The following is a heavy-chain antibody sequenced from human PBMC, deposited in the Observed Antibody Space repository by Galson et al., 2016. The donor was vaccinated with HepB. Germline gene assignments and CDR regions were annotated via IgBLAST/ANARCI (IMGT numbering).Heavy chain of an antibody. D-gene: IGHD6-6*01. CDR2: MSYDGSNK. Sequence: SLRLSCAASGFTFRSYGMHWVRQAPGKGLEWVAVMSYDGSNKYYADSVKGRFTISRDNSKNTLYLQMSSLRTEDTAVYYCAKDRRAARPFDAATYYYGLDVWGKGTTVTVSS. CDR3: AKDRRAARPFDAATYYYGLDV. V-gene: IGHV3-30*18. J-gene: IGHJ6*04. CDR1: GFTFRSYG.